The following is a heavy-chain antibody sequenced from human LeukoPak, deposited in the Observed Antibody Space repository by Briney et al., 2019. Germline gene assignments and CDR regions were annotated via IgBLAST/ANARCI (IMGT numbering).Heavy chain of an antibody. CDR1: GASISSNSYY. J-gene: IGHJ4*02. D-gene: IGHD3-10*01. CDR2: IYYRGNT. V-gene: IGHV4-39*01. Sequence: ADTLSLTCTLSGASISSNSYYWGWIRQPRGRGLEWIGGIYYRGNTYYNPSLKSPVTISVDTSKIQFPLKLTSVTAADTAVYECARLWSGTRHRDYWGQGTLVTVSS. CDR3: ARLWSGTRHRDY.